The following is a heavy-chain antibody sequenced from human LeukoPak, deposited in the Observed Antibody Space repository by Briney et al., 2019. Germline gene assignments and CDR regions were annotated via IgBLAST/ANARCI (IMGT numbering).Heavy chain of an antibody. D-gene: IGHD6-19*01. Sequence: ESGLTLVNPTQTLTLTCTFSGFSLSTTGVGVGWIRQPPGKALEWLALIYWDDDKRYSPSLKSRLTITKDTSKNQVVLTMTNMDPVDTATYHCAHTPSQYSSGWSVSNWFDPWGQGTLVTVSS. CDR1: GFSLSTTGVG. V-gene: IGHV2-5*02. CDR3: AHTPSQYSSGWSVSNWFDP. CDR2: IYWDDDK. J-gene: IGHJ5*02.